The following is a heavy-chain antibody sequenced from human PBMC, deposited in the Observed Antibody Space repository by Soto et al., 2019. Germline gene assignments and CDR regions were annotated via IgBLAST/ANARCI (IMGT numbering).Heavy chain of an antibody. CDR2: MNPNSGNT. CDR1: GYTFTSYD. D-gene: IGHD5-12*01. V-gene: IGHV1-8*01. CDR3: ARAGYSGYDYYYYYGMDV. J-gene: IGHJ6*02. Sequence: QVQLVQSGAEVKKPGASVKVSCKASGYTFTSYDINWVRQATGQGLEWMGWMNPNSGNTGYAQKFQGRVTMTRNNSISTAYMELSSLRSEDTAVYYCARAGYSGYDYYYYYGMDVWGQGTTVTVSS.